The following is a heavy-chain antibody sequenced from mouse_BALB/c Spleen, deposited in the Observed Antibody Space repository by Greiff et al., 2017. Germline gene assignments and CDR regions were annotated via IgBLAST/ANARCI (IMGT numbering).Heavy chain of an antibody. Sequence: EVKVEESGGGLVQPGGSLKLSCAASGFTFSSYGMSWVRQTPDKRLELVATINSNGGSTYYPDSVKGRFTISRDNAKNTLYLQMSSLKSEDTAMYYCARDITPVVPYYWGQGTTLTVSS. CDR1: GFTFSSYG. D-gene: IGHD1-1*01. CDR3: ARDITPVVPYY. J-gene: IGHJ2*01. CDR2: INSNGGST. V-gene: IGHV5-6-3*01.